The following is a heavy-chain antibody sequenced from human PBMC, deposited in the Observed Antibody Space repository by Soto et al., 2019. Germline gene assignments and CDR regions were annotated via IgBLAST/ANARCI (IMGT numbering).Heavy chain of an antibody. CDR2: ISSSSSYI. CDR1: GFIFSSYS. J-gene: IGHJ6*02. Sequence: GGSLRLSCAASGFIFSSYSMNWVRQAPGKGLEWVSSISSSSSYIYYADSVKGRFTISRDNAKNSLYLQMNSLRAEDTAVYYCARDADTIFGVVITHYGMDVWGQGTTVTVSS. V-gene: IGHV3-21*01. CDR3: ARDADTIFGVVITHYGMDV. D-gene: IGHD3-3*01.